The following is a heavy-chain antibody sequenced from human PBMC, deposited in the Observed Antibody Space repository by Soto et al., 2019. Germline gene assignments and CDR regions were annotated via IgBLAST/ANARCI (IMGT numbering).Heavy chain of an antibody. D-gene: IGHD3-10*01. CDR3: ARVDLDYYGSGSPFDY. Sequence: SETLSLTCSVSGRSITSYYWSWVRQPPGKGLEWIGYIYDNGITSQNPSLKSRVTISADTSKNQFSLKLSSVTAADTAVYYCARVDLDYYGSGSPFDYWGQGTLVTVSS. J-gene: IGHJ4*02. CDR1: GRSITSYY. V-gene: IGHV4-4*09. CDR2: IYDNGIT.